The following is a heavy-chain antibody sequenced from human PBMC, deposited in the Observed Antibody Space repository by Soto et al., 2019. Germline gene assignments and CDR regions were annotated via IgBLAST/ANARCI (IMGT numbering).Heavy chain of an antibody. J-gene: IGHJ6*01. V-gene: IGHV3-30*18. CDR2: ISYDGSNK. D-gene: IGHD2-15*01. Sequence: QVQLVESGGGVVQPGRSLRLSCAASGFTFSSYGMHWVRQAPGKGLEWVAVISYDGSNKYYADSVKGRFTISRDNSKNTLYLQMNSLRAEDTAVYYCAKARVVAYLDYYYYYGMDVWGQGTTVTVSS. CDR1: GFTFSSYG. CDR3: AKARVVAYLDYYYYYGMDV.